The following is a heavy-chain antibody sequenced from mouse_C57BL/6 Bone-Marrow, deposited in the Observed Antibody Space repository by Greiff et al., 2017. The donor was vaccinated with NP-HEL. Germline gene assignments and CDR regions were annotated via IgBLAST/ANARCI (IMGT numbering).Heavy chain of an antibody. D-gene: IGHD2-3*01. CDR1: GFTFSDYG. CDR3: ARNGYSDY. V-gene: IGHV5-17*01. CDR2: ISSGSSTI. J-gene: IGHJ2*01. Sequence: DVKLVESGGGLVKPGGSLKLSCAASGFTFSDYGMHWVRQAPETGLEWVAYISSGSSTIYYADTVKGRFTISRDNAKNTLFLQMTSLGSEDTAMYYCARNGYSDYWGQGTTLTVSS.